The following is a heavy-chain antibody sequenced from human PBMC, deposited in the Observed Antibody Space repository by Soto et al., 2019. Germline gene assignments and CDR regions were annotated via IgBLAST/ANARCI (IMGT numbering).Heavy chain of an antibody. V-gene: IGHV3-74*01. D-gene: IGHD3-22*01. Sequence: GGSLRLSCASSAFTFSKYWIHWVRQAPGRGLVWVSRVQSNAIGTNYADSVKGRFTISRDNAKSTVYPQMNGLRAEDTAVYYWAVAFYDNPSGFDDWCQGSLVTATS. CDR3: AVAFYDNPSGFDD. CDR2: VQSNAIGT. J-gene: IGHJ1*01. CDR1: AFTFSKYW.